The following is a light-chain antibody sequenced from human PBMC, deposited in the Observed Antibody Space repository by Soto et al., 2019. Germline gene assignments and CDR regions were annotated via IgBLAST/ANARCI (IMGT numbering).Light chain of an antibody. CDR3: SSSAGIYHYLV. Sequence: QSALTQPPSVSGAPGQRVTISCSGTSSSIGAGYEVHWYHQLPGTAPKLVVSGNGNRPSGVPDRFSGSKSGYTASLTVSGLQTEDEAFYYCSSSAGIYHYLVFGGGTQLTVL. CDR1: SSSIGAGYE. CDR2: GNG. J-gene: IGLJ3*02. V-gene: IGLV1-40*01.